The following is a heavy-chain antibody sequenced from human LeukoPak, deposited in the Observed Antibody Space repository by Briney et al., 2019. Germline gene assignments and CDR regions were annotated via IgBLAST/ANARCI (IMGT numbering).Heavy chain of an antibody. CDR3: ATDHYDSSGYYLYDAFDI. D-gene: IGHD3-22*01. V-gene: IGHV4-39*07. CDR1: GGSIRTTSYN. CDR2: IYYTGNT. Sequence: SETLSLTCIVSGGSIRTTSYNWGWIRQPPGKGLEWIGSIYYTGNTYYNPSLRSRVTISVDTSKNHFSLKLSSVTAADTAVYYCATDHYDSSGYYLYDAFDIWGQGTMVTVSS. J-gene: IGHJ3*02.